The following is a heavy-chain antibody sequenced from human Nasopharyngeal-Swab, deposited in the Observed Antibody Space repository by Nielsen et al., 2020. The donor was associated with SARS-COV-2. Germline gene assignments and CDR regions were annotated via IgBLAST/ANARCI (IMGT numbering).Heavy chain of an antibody. Sequence: GGSLRLSCAASGFTFSSYSMSWVRQAPGKGLEWVSSISSSSSYIYYADSVKGRFTISRDNAKNSLYLQMNSLRAEDTAVYYCARDHVLPDAFDIWGQGTMVTVSS. CDR1: GFTFSSYS. V-gene: IGHV3-21*01. D-gene: IGHD3-10*01. J-gene: IGHJ3*02. CDR2: ISSSSSYI. CDR3: ARDHVLPDAFDI.